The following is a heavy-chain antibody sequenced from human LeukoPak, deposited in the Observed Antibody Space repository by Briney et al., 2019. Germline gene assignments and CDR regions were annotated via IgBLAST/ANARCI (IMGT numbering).Heavy chain of an antibody. V-gene: IGHV3-30*18. Sequence: GRSLRLSCAASGFTFSSYGMHWVRQAPGKGLEWVAVISYDGSNKYYADSVKGRFTISRDNSKNTLYLQMNSLRAEDTAVYYCAKDRGWELLRGYFDYWGQGTLVTVSP. CDR1: GFTFSSYG. CDR3: AKDRGWELLRGYFDY. CDR2: ISYDGSNK. J-gene: IGHJ4*02. D-gene: IGHD1-26*01.